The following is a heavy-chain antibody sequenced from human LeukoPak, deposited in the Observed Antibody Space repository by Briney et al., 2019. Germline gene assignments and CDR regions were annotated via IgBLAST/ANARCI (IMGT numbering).Heavy chain of an antibody. CDR2: IYDSGTT. J-gene: IGHJ3*01. V-gene: IGHV4-59*01. Sequence: AETLSLTCTVSCASIYGYFWSWIRQPPGKGLEWIGYIYDSGTTNYSPSLKSRVTISVDPSKNQVSLRLSSVTAADTAVYFCAREWGTRGLGSQIDSWGQGTVVTVSS. D-gene: IGHD3-10*01. CDR1: CASIYGYF. CDR3: AREWGTRGLGSQIDS.